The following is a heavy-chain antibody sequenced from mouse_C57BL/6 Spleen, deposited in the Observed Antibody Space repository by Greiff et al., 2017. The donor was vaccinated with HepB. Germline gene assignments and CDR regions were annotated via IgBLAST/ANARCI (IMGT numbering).Heavy chain of an antibody. Sequence: QVQLQQSGPELVKPGASVKISCKASGYAFSSSWMNWVKQRPGKGLEWIGRIYPGDGDTNYNGKFKGKATLTADKSSSTAYMQLSSLTSEDSAVYVCARAGEPYYAMDYWGQGTSVTVSS. CDR2: IYPGDGDT. V-gene: IGHV1-82*01. CDR1: GYAFSSSW. CDR3: ARAGEPYYAMDY. J-gene: IGHJ4*01.